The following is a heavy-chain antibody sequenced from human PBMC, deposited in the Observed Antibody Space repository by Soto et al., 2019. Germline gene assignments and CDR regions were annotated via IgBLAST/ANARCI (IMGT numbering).Heavy chain of an antibody. J-gene: IGHJ5*02. D-gene: IGHD3-16*01. CDR3: VRIRYQLPSSVLWLDP. Sequence: SETLSLTCAVYGGFLSESYWTWIRQPPGKGLEWIGEINHVGGTNYNPSLKSRVTMSVDTSQNQFSLRLISVTAADTAMYFCVRIRYQLPSSVLWLDPWGQGTSVTVSS. CDR2: INHVGGT. V-gene: IGHV4-34*01. CDR1: GGFLSESY.